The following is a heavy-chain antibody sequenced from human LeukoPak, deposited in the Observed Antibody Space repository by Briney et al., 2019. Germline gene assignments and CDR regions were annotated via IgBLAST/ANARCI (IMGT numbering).Heavy chain of an antibody. V-gene: IGHV3-73*01. CDR3: ARDRSGPGYHFDY. Sequence: PGGSLRLSCAASGFTFSGSAMHWVRQASGKGLEWVGRIRSKANSYATAYAASVKGRFTISRDDSKNTAYLQMNSLKTEDTAVYYCARDRSGPGYHFDYWGQGTLVTVSS. D-gene: IGHD1-1*01. CDR1: GFTFSGSA. CDR2: IRSKANSYAT. J-gene: IGHJ4*02.